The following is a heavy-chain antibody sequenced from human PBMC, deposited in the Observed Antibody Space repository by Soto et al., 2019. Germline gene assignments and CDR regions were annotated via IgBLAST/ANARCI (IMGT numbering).Heavy chain of an antibody. CDR1: GFSFNIFA. D-gene: IGHD3-22*01. CDR2: ISGGGGST. V-gene: IGHV3-23*01. Sequence: EVKLLYSGGRLVQPGGSLRLSCAASGFSFNIFAMNWVRQAPGQGRAWGSGISGGGGSTYYSYSVKGRFTISRDNSNNALYLQMNSLRDEDTAVYYCAEDHSSDDSRALFDSWSQGTMVTV. CDR3: AEDHSSDDSRALFDS. J-gene: IGHJ4*02.